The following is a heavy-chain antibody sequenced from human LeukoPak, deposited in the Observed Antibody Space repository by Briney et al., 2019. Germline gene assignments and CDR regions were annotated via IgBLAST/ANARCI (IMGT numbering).Heavy chain of an antibody. CDR3: ARSYVDTAMVHPHFDY. CDR1: GFNFMQYG. D-gene: IGHD5-18*01. CDR2: IHPSGINT. V-gene: IGHV3-23*05. Sequence: GGSLRLSCVGSGFNFMQYGMMWVRQAPGKGLEWVSTIHPSGINTHHADSVKGRFTISRDNSKNTLYLQMNSLRAEDTAAYYCARSYVDTAMVHPHFDYWGQGTLVTVSS. J-gene: IGHJ4*02.